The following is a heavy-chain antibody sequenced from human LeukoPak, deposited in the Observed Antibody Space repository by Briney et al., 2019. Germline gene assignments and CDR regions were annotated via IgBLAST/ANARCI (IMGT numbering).Heavy chain of an antibody. CDR2: IRYDGSNK. D-gene: IGHD3-3*01. J-gene: IGHJ4*02. CDR1: GFTFSSYG. V-gene: IGHV3-30*02. Sequence: PGGSLRLSCAASGFTFSSYGMHWVRQAPGKGLEWVAFIRYDGSNKYYADSVKGRFNISRDNSKNTLYLQMNSLRAEDTAVYYCASPWSGPRIFDYWGQGTLVTVSS. CDR3: ASPWSGPRIFDY.